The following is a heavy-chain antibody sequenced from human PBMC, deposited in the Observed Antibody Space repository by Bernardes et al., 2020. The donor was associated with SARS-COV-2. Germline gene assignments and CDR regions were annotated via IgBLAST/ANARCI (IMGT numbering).Heavy chain of an antibody. V-gene: IGHV4-61*03. CDR3: LAYMEGGGGVGY. J-gene: IGHJ4*02. CDR2: VSYRGSN. D-gene: IGHD3-16*01. Sequence: SETLPLTCTVSYGSVSNDPYHWSWIRQPPGKGLEWIGHVSYRGSNKYNPSLNSRVTISQDSSNNHFSLKLTSVTPADSAVYYCLAYMEGGGGVGYWGQGILVTVSS. CDR1: YGSVSNDPYH.